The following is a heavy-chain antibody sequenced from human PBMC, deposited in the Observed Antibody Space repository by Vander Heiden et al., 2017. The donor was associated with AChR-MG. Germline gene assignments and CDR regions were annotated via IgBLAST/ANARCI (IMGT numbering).Heavy chain of an antibody. V-gene: IGHV1-8*01. J-gene: IGHJ4*02. CDR1: GYTFTSYD. CDR3: ARGPLFGGVCALGPCG. D-gene: IGHD2-8*02. Sequence: QVQLVQSGAEVKKPGASVKVSCKASGYTFTSYDINWVRQATGQGLEWMGWMNPNSGNTGYAQKFQGRVTMTRNTSISTAYMELSSLRSEDTAVYYCARGPLFGGVCALGPCGWGQGTLVTVSS. CDR2: MNPNSGNT.